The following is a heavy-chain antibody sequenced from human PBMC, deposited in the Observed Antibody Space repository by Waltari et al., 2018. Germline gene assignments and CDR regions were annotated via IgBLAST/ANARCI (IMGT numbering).Heavy chain of an antibody. Sequence: QVQLQESGPGLVKPSETLSLTCSVSGASVRNGDYYWTWIRQPPGKGREWIGYSYYPGTAYYNPALKSRVTISVDTSKNQFSLKLSSVTTADTAVYYCASLRIVAAPYHYFDYWGQGTRVSVSS. CDR3: ASLRIVAAPYHYFDY. D-gene: IGHD1-26*01. CDR2: SYYPGTA. V-gene: IGHV4-61*08. J-gene: IGHJ4*02. CDR1: GASVRNGDYY.